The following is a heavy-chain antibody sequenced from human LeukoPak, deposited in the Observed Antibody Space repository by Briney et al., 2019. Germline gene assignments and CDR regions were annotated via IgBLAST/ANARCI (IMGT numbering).Heavy chain of an antibody. CDR1: GFTFSSYE. J-gene: IGHJ5*02. V-gene: IGHV3-48*03. D-gene: IGHD4-11*01. Sequence: GGSLRLSCAASGFTFSSYEMNWVRQAPGKGLEWVSFITSSGNTMYYADSVKGRFTISRDNAKNSLYLQMNSLRADDTAVYYCARLRSKYWFDPWGQGTLLSLSS. CDR2: ITSSGNTM. CDR3: ARLRSKYWFDP.